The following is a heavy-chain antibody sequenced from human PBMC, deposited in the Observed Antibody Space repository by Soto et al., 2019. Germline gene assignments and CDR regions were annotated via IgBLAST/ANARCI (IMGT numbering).Heavy chain of an antibody. V-gene: IGHV3-21*01. D-gene: IGHD2-21*01. Sequence: EVRLVESGGGLVKPGGSLRLSCTASGFNFSTDSMNWVRQAPGKGLEWVASITSSSSYMHYIDSVRGRFTISRDNARNSLYLHMTSLRADDTAVYYCVTAPGIDCGQGTLVTVSS. J-gene: IGHJ4*02. CDR2: ITSSSSYM. CDR3: VTAPGID. CDR1: GFNFSTDS.